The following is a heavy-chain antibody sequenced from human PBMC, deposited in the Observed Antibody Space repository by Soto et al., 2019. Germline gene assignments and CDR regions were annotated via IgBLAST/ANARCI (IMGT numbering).Heavy chain of an antibody. J-gene: IGHJ2*01. V-gene: IGHV1-69*01. Sequence: QVQLVQSGAEVKKPGSSVKVSCKASGGTFSSYAISWVRQAPGQGLEWMGGIIPIFGTANYAQKFQGRVTITADECPSTADLELRSLRSEDTAVYYCASTPVTTVVSLYWYFDLWGRGTLVTVSS. D-gene: IGHD4-17*01. CDR2: IIPIFGTA. CDR3: ASTPVTTVVSLYWYFDL. CDR1: GGTFSSYA.